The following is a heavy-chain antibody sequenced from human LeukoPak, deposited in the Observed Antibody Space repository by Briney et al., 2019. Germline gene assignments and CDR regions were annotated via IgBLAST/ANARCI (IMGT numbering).Heavy chain of an antibody. CDR2: ISSSSSTI. CDR1: GFTFSSYS. J-gene: IGHJ4*02. D-gene: IGHD3-3*01. V-gene: IGHV3-48*04. CDR3: VRDALGESGAGGY. Sequence: GGSLRLSCAASGFTFSSYSMNWVRQAPGKGLEWVSYISSSSSTIYYADSVKGRSTISRDNAKNSLYLEMNSLRAEDTAVYYCVRDALGESGAGGYWGQGTLVTVSS.